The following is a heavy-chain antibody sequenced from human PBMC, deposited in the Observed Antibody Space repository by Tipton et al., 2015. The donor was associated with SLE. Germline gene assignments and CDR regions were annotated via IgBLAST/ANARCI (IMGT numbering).Heavy chain of an antibody. CDR1: GYTFTSYG. J-gene: IGHJ6*02. Sequence: QLVQSGAEVKKPGASVKVSCKASGYTFTSYGISWVRQAPGQGLEWMGWISAYNGNTNYAQKLQGRVTMTTDTSTSTAYMELRSLRSDDTAVYYCARGAALVRVVIISYYYYGMDVWGQGTTVTVSS. V-gene: IGHV1-18*04. CDR3: ARGAALVRVVIISYYYYGMDV. D-gene: IGHD3-10*01. CDR2: ISAYNGNT.